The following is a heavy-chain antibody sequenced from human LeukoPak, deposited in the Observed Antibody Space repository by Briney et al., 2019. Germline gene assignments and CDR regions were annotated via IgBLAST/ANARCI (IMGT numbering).Heavy chain of an antibody. CDR3: ARAQDIVLMVYAPNWFDP. V-gene: IGHV4-4*07. Sequence: TSQTLSLTCTVSGGSISSYYWSWIRQPAGKGLEWIGRIYTSGSTNYNPSLKSRVTMSVDTSKNQFSLKLSSVTAADTAVYYCARAQDIVLMVYAPNWFDPWGQGTLVTVSS. CDR1: GGSISSYY. CDR2: IYTSGST. J-gene: IGHJ5*02. D-gene: IGHD2-8*01.